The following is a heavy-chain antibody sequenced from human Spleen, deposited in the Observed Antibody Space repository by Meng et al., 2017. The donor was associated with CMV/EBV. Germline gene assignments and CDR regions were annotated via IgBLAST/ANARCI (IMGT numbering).Heavy chain of an antibody. V-gene: IGHV4-59*01. D-gene: IGHD6-13*01. Sequence: SETLSLTCTVSGGSISSYYWSWIRQPPGKGLEWIGYIYYSGSTNYNPSLKSRVAISVDTSKNQFSLKLSSVTAAGTAVYYCARDRIAAASNWFDPWGQGTLVTVSS. CDR2: IYYSGST. CDR1: GGSISSYY. CDR3: ARDRIAAASNWFDP. J-gene: IGHJ5*02.